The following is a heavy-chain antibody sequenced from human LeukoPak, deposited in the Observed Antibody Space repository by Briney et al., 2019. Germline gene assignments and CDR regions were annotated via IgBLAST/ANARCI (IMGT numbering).Heavy chain of an antibody. J-gene: IGHJ6*02. V-gene: IGHV4-39*01. CDR1: GGSISSSSYY. D-gene: IGHD3-10*01. Sequence: SETLSLTCTVSGGSISSSSYYWGWIRQPPGKGLEWIGSIYYSGSTYYNPSLKSRVTISVDTSKNQFSLKLSSVTAADTAVYYCARQDSITMVRGSYYYCYGMDVWGQGTTVTVSS. CDR2: IYYSGST. CDR3: ARQDSITMVRGSYYYCYGMDV.